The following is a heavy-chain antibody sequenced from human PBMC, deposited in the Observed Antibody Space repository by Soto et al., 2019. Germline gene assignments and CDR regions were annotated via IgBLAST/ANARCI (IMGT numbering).Heavy chain of an antibody. V-gene: IGHV3-23*01. J-gene: IGHJ6*02. CDR3: AKNRGTSSYYYYGMDV. Sequence: GGSLRLSCAASGFTFISYAMSWVRQAPGKGLEWVSAISGSGGSTYYADSVKGRFTISRDNSKNTLYLQMNSLRAEDTAVYYCAKNRGTSSYYYYGMDVWGQGTTVTVSS. D-gene: IGHD2-2*01. CDR1: GFTFISYA. CDR2: ISGSGGST.